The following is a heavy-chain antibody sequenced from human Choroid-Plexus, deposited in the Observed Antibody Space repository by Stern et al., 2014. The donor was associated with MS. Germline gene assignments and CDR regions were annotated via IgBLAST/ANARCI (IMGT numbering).Heavy chain of an antibody. V-gene: IGHV3-30*18. CDR1: GFTFGSCA. J-gene: IGHJ5*02. D-gene: IGHD2/OR15-2a*01. CDR2: VSYDGSNK. CDR3: AKDRQYLTYFFDH. Sequence: QVQLVESGGGVVQPGRPLRLSCVASGFTFGSCAMHWVRQAPGKALEWVAGVSYDGSNKYYADSVKGRFTISRDNSQNTLYMQMSSLRPEDTAVYYCAKDRQYLTYFFDHWGQGSLVTVSS.